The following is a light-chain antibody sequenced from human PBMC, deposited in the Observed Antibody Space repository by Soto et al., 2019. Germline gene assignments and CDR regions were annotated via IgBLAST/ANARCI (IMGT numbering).Light chain of an antibody. V-gene: IGLV1-51*01. CDR1: SSNIGSRY. Sequence: QSVLTQPPSVSGAPGQRITISCTGSSSNIGSRYEVQWYQQLPGTAPKLLIYDDNKRPSGIPDRFSGSKSGTSATLGITGFQTGDEADYYCGSWDSSLSAYVFGTGTKLTVL. CDR3: GSWDSSLSAYV. CDR2: DDN. J-gene: IGLJ1*01.